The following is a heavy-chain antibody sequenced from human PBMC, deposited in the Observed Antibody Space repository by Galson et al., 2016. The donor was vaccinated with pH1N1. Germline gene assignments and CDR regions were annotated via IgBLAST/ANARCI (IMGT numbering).Heavy chain of an antibody. J-gene: IGHJ3*02. D-gene: IGHD2-15*01. CDR2: ISSNSFYM. V-gene: IGHV3-21*01. CDR3: ARDRGRPRQYAFDM. Sequence: SLRLSCAASGFTFISYTMNWVRQAPGKGLEWVSYISSNSFYMYYADSVKGRFTISRDNAKKTLYLQMNNLRVEDTAVYYCARDRGRPRQYAFDMWGQGTVVTVSS. CDR1: GFTFISYT.